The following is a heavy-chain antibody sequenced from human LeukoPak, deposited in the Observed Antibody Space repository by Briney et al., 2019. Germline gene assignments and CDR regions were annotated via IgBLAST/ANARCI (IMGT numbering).Heavy chain of an antibody. J-gene: IGHJ5*02. CDR3: ARVMRFLEWAGGFDP. CDR1: GFTFSSYW. CDR2: IKQDGSEK. Sequence: GGSLRLSCAASGFTFSSYWMRWVRQAPGKGLEWVANIKQDGSEKYYVDSVKGRFTISRDNAKNSLYLQMNSLRAEDTAVYYCARVMRFLEWAGGFDPWGQGTLVTVSS. D-gene: IGHD3-3*01. V-gene: IGHV3-7*01.